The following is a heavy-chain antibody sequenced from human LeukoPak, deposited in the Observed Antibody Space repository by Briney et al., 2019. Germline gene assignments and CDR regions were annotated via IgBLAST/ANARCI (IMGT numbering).Heavy chain of an antibody. CDR3: AKDFPYYYDSSGYYPTDY. V-gene: IGHV3-30*02. CDR2: IRYDGSNK. D-gene: IGHD3-22*01. CDR1: GFTFSSYS. J-gene: IGHJ4*02. Sequence: GGSLRLSCAASGFTFSSYSMNWVRQAPGKGLEWVAFIRYDGSNKYYADSVKGRFTISRDNSKNTLYLQMNSLRAEDTAVYYCAKDFPYYYDSSGYYPTDYWGQGTLVTVSS.